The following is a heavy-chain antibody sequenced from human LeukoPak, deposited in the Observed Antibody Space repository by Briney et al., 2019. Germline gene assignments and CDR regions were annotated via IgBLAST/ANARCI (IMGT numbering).Heavy chain of an antibody. J-gene: IGHJ4*02. CDR2: INTKSGDT. Sequence: GASVRVSCKASGYTFTSYGISWVRQATGQGLEWMGWINTKSGDTGHAQKFRGRVTITRDTSISTVYMELSSLRSEDTAVYFCARVDGSPDYWGQGTLVTVSS. CDR1: GYTFTSYG. V-gene: IGHV1-8*03. D-gene: IGHD2-15*01. CDR3: ARVDGSPDY.